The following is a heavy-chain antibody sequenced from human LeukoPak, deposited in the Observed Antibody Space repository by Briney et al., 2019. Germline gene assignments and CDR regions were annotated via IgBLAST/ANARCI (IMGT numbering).Heavy chain of an antibody. CDR2: IYPGDSDT. V-gene: IGHV5-51*01. CDR1: GYSFTSYW. Sequence: GESLKISCKGSGYSFTSYWIGWVRQMPGKGLEWMGIIYPGDSDTRYSPSFQGQVTISADKSISTAYLQWSSLKASDTAMYYYARLHTPVLRFLEWIPNFDYWGQGTLVTVSS. D-gene: IGHD3-3*01. J-gene: IGHJ4*02. CDR3: ARLHTPVLRFLEWIPNFDY.